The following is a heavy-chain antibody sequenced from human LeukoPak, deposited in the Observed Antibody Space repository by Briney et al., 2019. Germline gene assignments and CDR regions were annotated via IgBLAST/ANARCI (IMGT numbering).Heavy chain of an antibody. CDR1: GYTFTSYG. V-gene: IGHV1-18*01. D-gene: IGHD3-9*01. CDR2: ISAYNGNT. J-gene: IGHJ6*03. Sequence: ASVKVSCKASGYTFTSYGISWVRQAPGQGLEWMGWISAYNGNTNYAQKLQGRVTMTTHTSTSTAYMELRSLRLDDTVVYYCASDLRRGYYDFLTGYYHYMDVWGKGTTVTISS. CDR3: ASDLRRGYYDFLTGYYHYMDV.